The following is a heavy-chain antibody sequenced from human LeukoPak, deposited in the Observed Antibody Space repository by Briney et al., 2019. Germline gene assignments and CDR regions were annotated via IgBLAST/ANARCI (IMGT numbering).Heavy chain of an antibody. J-gene: IGHJ4*02. D-gene: IGHD3-3*01. Sequence: ASVKVSCKASGYTFTGYYMHWVRQASGLGLEWMGWINPNSGGTNYAQKFQGRVTMTRDTSISTAYMELSRLRSDDTAVYYCARVGADFWSGYYVYYFDYWGQGTLVTVSS. CDR1: GYTFTGYY. CDR3: ARVGADFWSGYYVYYFDY. CDR2: INPNSGGT. V-gene: IGHV1-2*02.